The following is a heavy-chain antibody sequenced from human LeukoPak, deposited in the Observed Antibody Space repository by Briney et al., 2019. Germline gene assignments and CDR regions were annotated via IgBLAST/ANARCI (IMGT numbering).Heavy chain of an antibody. CDR1: GFTFNAYS. J-gene: IGHJ3*02. V-gene: IGHV3-48*01. CDR2: IRSRDGIV. Sequence: GGSLRLSCVASGFTFNAYSMNWARQAPGKGLEWISYIRSRDGIVSYADSVKGRFTISTDTAKSSLFLQMNGLSAGDTAVYYCVRDYVYAFDIWGQGTMVTVSS. CDR3: VRDYVYAFDI. D-gene: IGHD3-16*01.